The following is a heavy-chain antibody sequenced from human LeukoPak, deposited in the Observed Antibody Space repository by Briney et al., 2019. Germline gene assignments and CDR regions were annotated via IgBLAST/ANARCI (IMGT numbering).Heavy chain of an antibody. D-gene: IGHD6-19*01. CDR1: GYTFTSYY. Sequence: ASVKVSCKASGYTFTSYYLHWVRQAPGPGLEWMGIINPSGGSTTYAQKFQGRVTMTRDMSTSTVYMELSSLRSEDTAVYYCASESGGWIDYWGQGTLVTVSS. CDR2: INPSGGST. V-gene: IGHV1-46*01. J-gene: IGHJ4*02. CDR3: ASESGGWIDY.